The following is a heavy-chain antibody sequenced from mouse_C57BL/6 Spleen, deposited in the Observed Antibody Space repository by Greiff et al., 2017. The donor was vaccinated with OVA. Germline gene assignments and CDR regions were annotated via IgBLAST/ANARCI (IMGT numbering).Heavy chain of an antibody. CDR1: GYTFTDYY. CDR2: IYPGSGNT. J-gene: IGHJ1*03. D-gene: IGHD1-1*01. Sequence: VQLQQSRPELVKPGASVKISCKASGYTFTDYYINWVKQRPGQGLEWIGWIYPGSGNTKYNEKFKGKATLTVDTSSSTAYMQLSSLTSEDSAVYFCARSDFTTVVATEWYFDVWGTGTTVTVSS. V-gene: IGHV1-84*01. CDR3: ARSDFTTVVATEWYFDV.